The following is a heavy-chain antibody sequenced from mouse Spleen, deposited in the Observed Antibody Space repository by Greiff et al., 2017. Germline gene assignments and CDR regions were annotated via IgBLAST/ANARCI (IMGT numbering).Heavy chain of an antibody. CDR2: IYPGSGNT. J-gene: IGHJ1*01. D-gene: IGHD1-1*01. Sequence: QVQLQQSGPELVKPGASVKISCKASGYSFTSYYIHWVKQRPGQGLEWIGWIYPGSGNTKYNEKFKGKATLTADTSSSTAYMQISSLTSEDSAVYYCARRGSREDWYFDVWGAGTTVTVSS. CDR3: ARRGSREDWYFDV. V-gene: IGHV1-66*01. CDR1: GYSFTSYY.